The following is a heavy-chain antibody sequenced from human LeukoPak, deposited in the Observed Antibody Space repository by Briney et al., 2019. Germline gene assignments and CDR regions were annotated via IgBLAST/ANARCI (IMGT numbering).Heavy chain of an antibody. D-gene: IGHD1-26*01. Sequence: SETLSLTCTVSGGSISSGDYYWSWIRQPPGKGLEWIGYIYYSGSTYYNPSLKSRVTISVDTSKNQFSLKLSSVTAADAAVYYCARVKEWELLVDYWGQGTLVTVPS. J-gene: IGHJ4*02. CDR3: ARVKEWELLVDY. V-gene: IGHV4-30-4*08. CDR1: GGSISSGDYY. CDR2: IYYSGST.